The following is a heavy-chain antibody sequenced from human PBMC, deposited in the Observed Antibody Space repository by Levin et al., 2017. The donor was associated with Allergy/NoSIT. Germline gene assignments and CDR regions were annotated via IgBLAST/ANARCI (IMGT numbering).Heavy chain of an antibody. CDR2: IYYSGST. Sequence: SETLSLTCTVSGGSISSGDYYWSWIRQPPGKGLEWIGYIYYSGSTYYNPSLKSRVTISVDTSKNQFSLKLSSVTAADTAVYYCARDRFRDDIVVVPAATGMDVWGQGTTVTVSS. CDR3: ARDRFRDDIVVVPAATGMDV. J-gene: IGHJ6*02. D-gene: IGHD2-2*01. CDR1: GGSISSGDYY. V-gene: IGHV4-30-4*01.